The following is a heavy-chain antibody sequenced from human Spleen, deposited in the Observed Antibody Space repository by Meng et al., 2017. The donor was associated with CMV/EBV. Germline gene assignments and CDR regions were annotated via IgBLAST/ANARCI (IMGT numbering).Heavy chain of an antibody. D-gene: IGHD3-3*01. CDR3: ARELASPYYDFWSGYPVAFDY. V-gene: IGHV1-2*02. J-gene: IGHJ4*02. Sequence: ASVKVSCKASGYTFTGYYMHWVRQAPGQGLEWMGWINPNSGGTNYAQKFQGRVTMTRDTSISTAYMELSRLRSDDTAVYYCARELASPYYDFWSGYPVAFDYWGQGTLVTVSS. CDR1: GYTFTGYY. CDR2: INPNSGGT.